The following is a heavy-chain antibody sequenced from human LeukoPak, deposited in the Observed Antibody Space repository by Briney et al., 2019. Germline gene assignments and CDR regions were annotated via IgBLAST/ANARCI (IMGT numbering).Heavy chain of an antibody. Sequence: GGSLRLSCAASGFTFSTYGMHWVRQAPGKGLEWVAIISYHGSNKYYADSVKGRFTISRDNAKSSLYLQMNGLRAEDTAVYYCARDDGGDFNDAFDIWGQGTMVTVSS. CDR3: ARDDGGDFNDAFDI. V-gene: IGHV3-30*03. J-gene: IGHJ3*02. CDR1: GFTFSTYG. D-gene: IGHD2-21*02. CDR2: ISYHGSNK.